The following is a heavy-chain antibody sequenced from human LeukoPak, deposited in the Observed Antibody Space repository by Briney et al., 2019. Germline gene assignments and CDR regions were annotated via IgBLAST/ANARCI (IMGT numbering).Heavy chain of an antibody. D-gene: IGHD4-17*01. Sequence: SETLSPTCTVSGGSISSSSYYWGWIRQPPGKGLEWIGSIYYSGSTYYNPSLKSRVTISVDTSKNQFSLKLSSVTAADTAVYYCAIHTGYGDYWYFDLWGRGTLVTVSS. V-gene: IGHV4-39*01. CDR1: GGSISSSSYY. J-gene: IGHJ2*01. CDR2: IYYSGST. CDR3: AIHTGYGDYWYFDL.